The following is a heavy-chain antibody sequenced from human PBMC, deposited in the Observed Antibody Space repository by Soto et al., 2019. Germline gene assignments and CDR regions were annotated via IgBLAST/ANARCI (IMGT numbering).Heavy chain of an antibody. CDR2: IYYSVST. CDR3: ARDKGPDTYGQTRIRDYSYAMDV. V-gene: IGHV4-31*03. J-gene: IGHJ6*02. Sequence: QVQLQGSGPRLVKPSQTLSLTCSVSGASISSGAYFWTWIRHHPGKGLEWIGYIYYSVSTSYTYQYPSLQSRVTISVDTSKTLFSLRLTSVTAADTATYYCARDKGPDTYGQTRIRDYSYAMDVWGQGTPVIVSS. D-gene: IGHD5-18*01. CDR1: GASISSGAYF.